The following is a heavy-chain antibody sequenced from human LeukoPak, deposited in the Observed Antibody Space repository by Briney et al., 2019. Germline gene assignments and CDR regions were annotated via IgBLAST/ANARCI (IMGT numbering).Heavy chain of an antibody. Sequence: PSETLSLTCAVYGGSFSGYYWSWIRQPPGKGLEWIGEINHSGSTNYNPSLKSRVTISVDTSKSQFSLKLSSVTAADTAVYCCARVGTTVTTMYYFDYWGQGTLVTVSS. CDR2: INHSGST. V-gene: IGHV4-34*01. CDR1: GGSFSGYY. D-gene: IGHD4-11*01. J-gene: IGHJ4*02. CDR3: ARVGTTVTTMYYFDY.